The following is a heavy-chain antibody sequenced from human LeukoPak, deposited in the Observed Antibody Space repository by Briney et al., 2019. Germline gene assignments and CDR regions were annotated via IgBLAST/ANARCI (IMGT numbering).Heavy chain of an antibody. V-gene: IGHV3-30*04. CDR1: GFTFSTYA. Sequence: GGSLRLSCAASGFTFSTYAMHWVRQAPGKGLEWVAVISYDGSNKYYADSVKGRFTISRDNSKNTLYLQMNSLRAEDTAVYYCARSRSIAVAVPGRDDAFDIWGQGTMVTVSS. CDR2: ISYDGSNK. J-gene: IGHJ3*02. D-gene: IGHD6-19*01. CDR3: ARSRSIAVAVPGRDDAFDI.